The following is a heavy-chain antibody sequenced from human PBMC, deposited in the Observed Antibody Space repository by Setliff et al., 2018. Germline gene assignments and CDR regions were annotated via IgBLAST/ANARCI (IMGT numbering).Heavy chain of an antibody. J-gene: IGHJ4*02. V-gene: IGHV3-23*01. D-gene: IGHD1-1*01. CDR3: ARTTGYRLEGDFDY. CDR2: ISASGDTT. Sequence: GGSLRLSCAASGYTSSSYAMTWVRQAPGKGLEWVSIISASGDTTYYADSVKGRFTVSRDNAKNSLYLQMTSLRAEDTAIYYCARTTGYRLEGDFDYWGQGTLVTVSS. CDR1: GYTSSSYA.